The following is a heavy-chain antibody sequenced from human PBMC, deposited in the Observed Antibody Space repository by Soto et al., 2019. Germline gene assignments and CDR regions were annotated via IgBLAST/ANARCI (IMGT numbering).Heavy chain of an antibody. V-gene: IGHV4-30-2*05. D-gene: IGHD4-17*01. J-gene: IGHJ4*02. CDR2: IYRSGST. CDR1: GGYVNSGGYS. Sequence: SETLSLTCAVSGGYVNSGGYSWSWIRQPPGKGLEWIGSIYRSGSTYYNPSLKSRVTISVDTSKNQFSLKLSSVTAADTAVYYCAKTATVTAYFDYWGQGTLVTVSS. CDR3: AKTATVTAYFDY.